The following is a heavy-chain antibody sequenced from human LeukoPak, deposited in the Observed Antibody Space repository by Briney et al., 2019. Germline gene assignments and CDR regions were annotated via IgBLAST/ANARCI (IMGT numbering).Heavy chain of an antibody. CDR1: GFTFSNYG. Sequence: GGSLRLSCAASGFTFSNYGMNWVRQGSGKGLEWVSSISNSGRYIYYADSVKGRFTISRDNAKNSLFLQMSSLRAEDTAVYYCARYCDSRSCDYYYHMDGWGKGTTVTVSS. CDR3: ARYCDSRSCDYYYHMDG. J-gene: IGHJ6*03. D-gene: IGHD2/OR15-2a*01. CDR2: ISNSGRYI. V-gene: IGHV3-21*01.